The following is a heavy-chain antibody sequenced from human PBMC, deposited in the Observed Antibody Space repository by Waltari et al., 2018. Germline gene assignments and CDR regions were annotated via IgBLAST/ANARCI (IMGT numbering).Heavy chain of an antibody. CDR2: ISGGGGRT. V-gene: IGHV3-23*01. Sequence: EVHLLESGGGLVQPGGSLRLSCAASGFTFRIYAMSWVRQAPGKGLEWVSAISGGGGRTNYADSVKGRFTISRDNSKNTLDLQMNSLRAEDTAIYYCAKDPHYDSYYYGSGSYRYWGQGTLVTVSS. CDR1: GFTFRIYA. CDR3: AKDPHYDSYYYGSGSYRY. J-gene: IGHJ4*02. D-gene: IGHD3-10*01.